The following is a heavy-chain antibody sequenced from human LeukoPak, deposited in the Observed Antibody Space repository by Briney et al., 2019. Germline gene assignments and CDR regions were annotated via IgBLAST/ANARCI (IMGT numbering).Heavy chain of an antibody. CDR2: IYTSGST. Sequence: PSETLSLTCTVSGGSISSGSHYWSWIRQPAGKGLEWIGRIYTSGSTNYNPSLKSRVTISVDTSKNQFSLKLSSVTAADTAVYYCARGPTYCSSSSCLQGEWGQGTLVTVSS. CDR3: ARGPTYCSSSSCLQGE. V-gene: IGHV4-61*02. J-gene: IGHJ4*02. D-gene: IGHD2-15*01. CDR1: GGSISSGSHY.